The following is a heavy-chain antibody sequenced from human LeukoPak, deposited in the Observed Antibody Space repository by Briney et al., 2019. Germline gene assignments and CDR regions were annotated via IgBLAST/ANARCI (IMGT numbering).Heavy chain of an antibody. CDR3: ARRRETTVTHFDY. CDR1: GGSISIISHY. J-gene: IGHJ4*02. D-gene: IGHD4-17*01. Sequence: KPSETLSLTCTVSGGSISIISHYWGWIRQPPGKGLEWIGSIYYSGSTYYNPSLKSRVTISVDTSKNQFSLKLSSVTAADTAVYYCARRRETTVTHFDYWGQGTLVTASS. V-gene: IGHV4-39*01. CDR2: IYYSGST.